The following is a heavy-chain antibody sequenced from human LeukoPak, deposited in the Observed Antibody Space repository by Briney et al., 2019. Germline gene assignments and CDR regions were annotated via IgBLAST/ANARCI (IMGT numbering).Heavy chain of an antibody. CDR3: ARVRSSSWYGVYYYYGMDV. Sequence: GGSLRLSCAASGFTFSSYWMSWVRQAPGKGLEWVANIKQDGSEKYYVGSVKGRFTISRDNAKNSLYLQMNSLRAEDTAVYYCARVRSSSWYGVYYYYGMDVWGQGTTVTVSS. J-gene: IGHJ6*02. CDR1: GFTFSSYW. D-gene: IGHD6-13*01. CDR2: IKQDGSEK. V-gene: IGHV3-7*01.